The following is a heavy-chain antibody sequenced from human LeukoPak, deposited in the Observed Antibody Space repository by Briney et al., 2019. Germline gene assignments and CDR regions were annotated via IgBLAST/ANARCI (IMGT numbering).Heavy chain of an antibody. CDR2: INSSGSYT. CDR3: GRYRMGHCVSGFDY. Sequence: PGGSLRLSCAVSGFTFSDYYMTWIRQAPGKGLEWLSYINSSGSYTNYADSVKGRFTIARDNANNHQYLKIDGLRADKTAVYYSGRYRMGHCVSGFDYWGQGTLVTVSS. J-gene: IGHJ4*02. V-gene: IGHV3-11*06. CDR1: GFTFSDYY. D-gene: IGHD3-16*02.